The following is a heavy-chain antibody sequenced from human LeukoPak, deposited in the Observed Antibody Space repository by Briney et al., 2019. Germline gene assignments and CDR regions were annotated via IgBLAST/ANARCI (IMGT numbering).Heavy chain of an antibody. CDR2: SSWIEGHT. Sequence: GGSLRLSCAVSGFNFDDFALHWVRQVPGKGLEWVAFSSWIEGHTDYLDSVKGRFTISRDNSKNSLTLQMNSLRAEDSALYYCVRSRAASLGYFDFWGQGTLVAVSS. J-gene: IGHJ4*02. V-gene: IGHV3-43D*03. CDR1: GFNFDDFA. CDR3: VRSRAASLGYFDF. D-gene: IGHD1-26*01.